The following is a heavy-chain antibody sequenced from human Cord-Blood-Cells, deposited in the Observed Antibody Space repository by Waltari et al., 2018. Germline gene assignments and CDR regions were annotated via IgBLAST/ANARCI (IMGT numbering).Heavy chain of an antibody. J-gene: IGHJ3*02. Sequence: QVQLQESGPGLVTPSGTLSLTCAVSGGAISSLDWWSWVRQPPGKGLEWIGEIYHSGSTNYNPSLKSRVTISVDKSKNQFSLKLSSVTAADTAVYYCARDRGIAARRGAFDIWGQGTMVTVSS. D-gene: IGHD6-6*01. CDR3: ARDRGIAARRGAFDI. V-gene: IGHV4-4*02. CDR2: IYHSGST. CDR1: GGAISSLDW.